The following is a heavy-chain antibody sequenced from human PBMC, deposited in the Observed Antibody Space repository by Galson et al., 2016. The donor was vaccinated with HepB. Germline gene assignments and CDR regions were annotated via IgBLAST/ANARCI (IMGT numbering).Heavy chain of an antibody. CDR2: IDWDGDK. J-gene: IGHJ6*02. D-gene: IGHD6-13*01. Sequence: PALVKPTQTLTLTCTFSGFSLSTTGMRVSWIRQPPGEALEWLARIDWDGDKIYSTSLKTRLTISKNTSKVQVVLTMTNMDPVDTATYFCARDLAAGGIGMDVWCQGTTVTVSS. V-gene: IGHV2-70*04. CDR1: GFSLSTTGMR. CDR3: ARDLAAGGIGMDV.